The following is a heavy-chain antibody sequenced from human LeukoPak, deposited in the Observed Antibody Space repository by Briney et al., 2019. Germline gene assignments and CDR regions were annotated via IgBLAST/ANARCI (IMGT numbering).Heavy chain of an antibody. Sequence: SETLSLTCTVSGDSITNYFWSWIRQPPGKGLEWIGYIYYTGSTNYKPSLRSRVTISVDTSTNQFSLRLRSLTAADTAVYYCAREDGSGSYSNFDYWGQGTLVTVSS. D-gene: IGHD1-26*01. CDR3: AREDGSGSYSNFDY. V-gene: IGHV4-59*01. J-gene: IGHJ4*02. CDR1: GDSITNYF. CDR2: IYYTGST.